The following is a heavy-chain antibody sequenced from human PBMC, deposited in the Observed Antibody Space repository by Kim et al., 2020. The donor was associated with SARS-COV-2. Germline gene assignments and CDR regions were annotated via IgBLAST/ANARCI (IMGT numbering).Heavy chain of an antibody. D-gene: IGHD3-9*01. V-gene: IGHV1-3*01. Sequence: ASVKVSCKASGYTFTSYAMHWVRQAPGQRLEWMGWNNAGNGNTKYSQKFQGRVTITRDTSASTAYMELSSLRSEDTAVYYCAREVYDILTGYYIGYFQHWGQGTLVTVSS. CDR2: NNAGNGNT. CDR3: AREVYDILTGYYIGYFQH. CDR1: GYTFTSYA. J-gene: IGHJ1*01.